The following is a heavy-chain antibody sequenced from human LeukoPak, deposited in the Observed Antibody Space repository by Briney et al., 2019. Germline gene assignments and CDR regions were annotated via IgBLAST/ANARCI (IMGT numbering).Heavy chain of an antibody. Sequence: SVKVSCKASGGTFSSYAISWERQAPGQGLEWMGRTIPIFGIANYAQKFQGRVTITADKSTSTAYMELSSLRSEDTAVYYCARDYYDKRIYYYYGMDVWGQGTTVTVSS. CDR1: GGTFSSYA. D-gene: IGHD3-22*01. V-gene: IGHV1-69*04. J-gene: IGHJ6*02. CDR3: ARDYYDKRIYYYYGMDV. CDR2: TIPIFGIA.